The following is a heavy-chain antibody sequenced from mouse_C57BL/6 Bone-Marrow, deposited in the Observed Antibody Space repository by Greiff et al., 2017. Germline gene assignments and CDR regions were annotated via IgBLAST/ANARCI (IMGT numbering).Heavy chain of an antibody. D-gene: IGHD3-2*02. Sequence: VQLQQSGAELVRPGTSVKVSCKASGYAFTNYLIEWVKQRPGQGLEWIGVINPGSGGTNYNEKFKGKATLTADKSSSTAYMQLSSLTSEDSAVYFCASARLRPHYVDYWGQGTTLTVSS. CDR2: INPGSGGT. CDR3: ASARLRPHYVDY. V-gene: IGHV1-54*01. J-gene: IGHJ2*01. CDR1: GYAFTNYL.